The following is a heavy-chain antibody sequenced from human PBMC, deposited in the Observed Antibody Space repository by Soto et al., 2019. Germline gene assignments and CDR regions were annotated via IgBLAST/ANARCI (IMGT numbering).Heavy chain of an antibody. CDR3: AREKRAYCSGASCYHLDY. V-gene: IGHV4-4*07. D-gene: IGHD2-15*01. Sequence: SETLSLTCTVSGDSISAYYWSWIRQPAGKGLEWIGRVYVSGRTDYKPSLKSRLIMSVDMSKNQFSLKLNSVTAADTAVYYCAREKRAYCSGASCYHLDYWGQGTLVTVSS. CDR1: GDSISAYY. CDR2: VYVSGRT. J-gene: IGHJ4*02.